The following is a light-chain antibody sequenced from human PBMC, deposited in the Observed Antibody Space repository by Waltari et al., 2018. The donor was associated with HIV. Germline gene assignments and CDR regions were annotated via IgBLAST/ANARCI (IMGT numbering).Light chain of an antibody. V-gene: IGLV2-11*01. Sequence: QSALTQPRSVSGSPGQSVTISCTGTRSDFVGYNYVYLYQQHPSKAPKLMIYDVTKRPSGVPDRFSGSKSGNTASLSISGFQAEDEADYYCCSYAGSYTFVFGGVTKVTVL. CDR1: RSDFVGYNY. CDR3: CSYAGSYTFV. J-gene: IGLJ2*01. CDR2: DVT.